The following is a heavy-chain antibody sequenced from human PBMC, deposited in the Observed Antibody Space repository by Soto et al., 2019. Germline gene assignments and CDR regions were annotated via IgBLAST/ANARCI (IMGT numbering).Heavy chain of an antibody. V-gene: IGHV3-9*01. D-gene: IGHD3-3*01. CDR2: ISWNSGSI. CDR1: GFTFDDYA. J-gene: IGHJ5*02. Sequence: GGSLRLSCAASGFTFDDYAMHWVRQAPGKGLEWVSGISWNSGSIGYADSVKGRFTISRDNAKNSLYLQMNSLRAEDTALYYCAKDIGAFWSGYPNPRRNWFDPWGQGTLVTVSS. CDR3: AKDIGAFWSGYPNPRRNWFDP.